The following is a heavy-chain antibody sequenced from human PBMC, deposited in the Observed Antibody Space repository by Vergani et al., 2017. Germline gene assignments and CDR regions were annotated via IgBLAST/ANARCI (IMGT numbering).Heavy chain of an antibody. CDR2: IKSKTDGGTT. V-gene: IGHV3-15*01. CDR3: ARDQNNWNDGGYYYYGMDV. J-gene: IGHJ6*02. Sequence: EVQLVESGGGLVKPGGSLRLSCAASGFTFSNAWMSWVRQAPGKGLEWVGRIKSKTDGGTTDYAAPVKGRFTISRDDSKNTLYLQMNSLRAEDTAVYYCARDQNNWNDGGYYYYGMDVWGQGTTVTVSS. CDR1: GFTFSNAW. D-gene: IGHD1-20*01.